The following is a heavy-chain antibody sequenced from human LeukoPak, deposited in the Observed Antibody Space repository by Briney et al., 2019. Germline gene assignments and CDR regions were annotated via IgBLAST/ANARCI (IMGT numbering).Heavy chain of an antibody. CDR3: AKDQYYYDSNAFDI. CDR2: ISYDGSNK. Sequence: GGSLRLSCAASGFTFSSYGMHWVRQAPGKGLEWVAVISYDGSNKYYADSVKGRFTISRDNSKNTLYPQMNSLRAEDTAVYYCAKDQYYYDSNAFDIWGQGTMVTVSS. D-gene: IGHD3-22*01. J-gene: IGHJ3*02. V-gene: IGHV3-30*18. CDR1: GFTFSSYG.